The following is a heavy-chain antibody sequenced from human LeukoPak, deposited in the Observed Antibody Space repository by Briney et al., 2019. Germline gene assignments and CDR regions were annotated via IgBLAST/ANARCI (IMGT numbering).Heavy chain of an antibody. CDR1: GFTFSGSG. D-gene: IGHD1-20*01. CDR2: IRNDGTNK. V-gene: IGHV3-30*02. J-gene: IGHJ5*02. CDR3: AKGTSYNWNDGWFDP. Sequence: PGGSLRLSCAASGFTFSGSGMHWVRQAPGKGLEWVAFIRNDGTNKYYAESVKGRFTISRDNSKNTLYLQMNSPRAEDTAVYYCAKGTSYNWNDGWFDPWGNGILVTVSS.